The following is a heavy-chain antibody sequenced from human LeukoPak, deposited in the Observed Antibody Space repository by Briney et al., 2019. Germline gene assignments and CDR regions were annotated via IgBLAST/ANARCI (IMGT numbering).Heavy chain of an antibody. CDR3: ARLSEKRAKICYKFFSVYTSRAYNNAIWV. CDR2: IYYSGST. J-gene: IGHJ6*02. V-gene: IGHV4-59*08. CDR1: GGSISSYY. D-gene: IGHD3-22*01. Sequence: PSETLSLTCTVSGGSISSYYWSWIRQPPGKGLEWIGYIYYSGSTNYNPSLKSRATISVDTSKNQFSLKLSSVTAADTAVYYCARLSEKRAKICYKFFSVYTSRAYNNAIWVCGHGTPVTVSS.